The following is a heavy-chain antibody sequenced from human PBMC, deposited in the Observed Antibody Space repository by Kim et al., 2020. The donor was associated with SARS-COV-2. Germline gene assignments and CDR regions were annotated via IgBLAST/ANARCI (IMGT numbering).Heavy chain of an antibody. J-gene: IGHJ5*01. D-gene: IGHD3-22*01. CDR2: IYDSGIT. CDR1: GGSISSSSYY. Sequence: SETLSLTCTVSGGSISSSSYYWGWIRQPPGKGLEWIGSIYDSGITYYNPSLKSRVTISVDTTKNQFSLKLSSVTAADTAVYYCSRTVRGGVSIDRPNWF. CDR3: SRTVRGGVSIDRPNWF. V-gene: IGHV4-39*01.